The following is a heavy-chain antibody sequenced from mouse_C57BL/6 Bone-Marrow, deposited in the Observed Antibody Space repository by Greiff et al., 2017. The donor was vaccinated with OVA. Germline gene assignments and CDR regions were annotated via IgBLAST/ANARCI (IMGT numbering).Heavy chain of an antibody. CDR2: IRSKSSNYAT. D-gene: IGHD4-1*01. CDR3: VRGNWEGVDFDY. V-gene: IGHV10-3*01. J-gene: IGHJ2*01. CDR1: GFTFNTYA. Sequence: EVQRVESGGGLVQPKGSLKLSCAASGFTFNTYAMHWVRQAPGKGLEWVARIRSKSSNYATYYADSVKDRFTISRDDSQSMLYLQMNNLKTEDTAMYYCVRGNWEGVDFDYWGQGTTLTVSS.